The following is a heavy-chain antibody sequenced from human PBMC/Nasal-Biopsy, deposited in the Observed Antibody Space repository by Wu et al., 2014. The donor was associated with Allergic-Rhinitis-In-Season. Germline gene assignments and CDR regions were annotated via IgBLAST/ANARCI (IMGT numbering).Heavy chain of an antibody. CDR1: GFTSSSYA. CDR2: ISGSGAGT. CDR3: AKGGNWYDY. D-gene: IGHD2-15*01. J-gene: IGHJ4*02. V-gene: IGHV3-23*01. Sequence: LRLSCAASGFTSSSYAVSWVRQAPGKGLQWVSAISGSGAGTSYADSVKGRFTISRDDSKSMLYLQMNSLRTEDTAVYYCAKGGNWYDYWGQGTLVTVSS.